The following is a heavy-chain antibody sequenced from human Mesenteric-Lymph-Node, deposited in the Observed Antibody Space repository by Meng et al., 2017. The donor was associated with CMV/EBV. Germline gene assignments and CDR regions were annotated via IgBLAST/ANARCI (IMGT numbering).Heavy chain of an antibody. Sequence: GSLRLSCTVSDGSISSSSYYWVWIRQPPGKGLEWIGSMYYSGNSHYNPSLESRVTISVDTSKNQFSLKVTSVTAADTAVYYCARADSGMILDCWGQGALVTVSS. D-gene: IGHD3/OR15-3a*01. CDR3: ARADSGMILDC. V-gene: IGHV4-39*07. CDR2: MYYSGNS. J-gene: IGHJ4*02. CDR1: DGSISSSSYY.